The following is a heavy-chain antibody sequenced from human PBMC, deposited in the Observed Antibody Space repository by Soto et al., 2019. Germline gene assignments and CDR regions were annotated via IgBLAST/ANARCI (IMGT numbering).Heavy chain of an antibody. D-gene: IGHD2-15*01. V-gene: IGHV4-39*01. CDR1: GGPISSSSYY. CDR3: ARVDYNWFDP. J-gene: IGHJ5*02. CDR2: IYYSGST. Sequence: SETLSLTCTVSGGPISSSSYYWGWIRQPPGKGLEWIGSIYYSGSTYSNPSLKSRVTISVDTSKNQFSLKLSSVTAADTAVYYCARVDYNWFDPWGQGTLVTVSS.